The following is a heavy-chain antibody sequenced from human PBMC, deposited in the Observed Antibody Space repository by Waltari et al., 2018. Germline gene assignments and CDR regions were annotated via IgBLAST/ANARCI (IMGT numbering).Heavy chain of an antibody. CDR3: AKNAYWGRNSSCYDS. Sequence: EVQLLESGGGLVQPGGSLRLSCAASGFTFSTYAMTWVRQAPGKGLEWVAFIYAGGNTFYADSVKGRFTISRENSENTVYLQMNSLKVEDTAVYYCAKNAYWGRNSSCYDSWGQGTLVTVSS. CDR2: IYAGGNT. J-gene: IGHJ4*02. CDR1: GFTFSTYA. D-gene: IGHD6-6*01. V-gene: IGHV3-23*03.